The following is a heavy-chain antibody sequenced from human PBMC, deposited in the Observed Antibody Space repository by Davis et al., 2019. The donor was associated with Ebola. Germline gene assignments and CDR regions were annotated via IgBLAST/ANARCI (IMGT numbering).Heavy chain of an antibody. J-gene: IGHJ5*02. CDR3: ARGGGWFDP. V-gene: IGHV4-34*11. Sequence: SETLSLTCAVYGGSLTGYYWSWFRQPPGKGLEWIGYIYYSGNTNYNPSLKSRVSISVDTSRHQFSLKLSSVTAADTAVYFCARGGGWFDPWGQGTLVTVSS. CDR1: GGSLTGYY. CDR2: IYYSGNT. D-gene: IGHD3-10*01.